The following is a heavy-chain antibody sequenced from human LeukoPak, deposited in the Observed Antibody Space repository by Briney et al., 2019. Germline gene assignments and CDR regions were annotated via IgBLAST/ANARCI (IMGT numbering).Heavy chain of an antibody. Sequence: PSETLSLTCAVSGGSISSGGYSWSWIRQPPGKGLEWIGYIYHSGSTYYNPSLKSRVTISVDTSKNQFSLKLSSVTAADTAVYYCVYQLLRSDAFDIWGQGTMVTVSS. V-gene: IGHV4-30-2*02. CDR2: IYHSGST. CDR3: VYQLLRSDAFDI. CDR1: GGSISSGGYS. D-gene: IGHD2-2*01. J-gene: IGHJ3*02.